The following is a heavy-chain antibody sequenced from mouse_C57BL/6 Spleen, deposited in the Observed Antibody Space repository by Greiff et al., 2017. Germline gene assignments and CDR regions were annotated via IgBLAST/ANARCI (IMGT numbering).Heavy chain of an antibody. Sequence: VKLQQSGAELVRPGASVKLSCKASGYTFTDYYINWVKQRPGQGLEWIARIYPGSGNTYYNEKFKGKATLTAEKSSSTAYMQLSSLTSEDSAVYFCARGVDYFDYWGQGTTLTVSS. CDR1: GYTFTDYY. CDR3: ARGVDYFDY. V-gene: IGHV1-76*01. J-gene: IGHJ2*01. CDR2: IYPGSGNT. D-gene: IGHD1-1*02.